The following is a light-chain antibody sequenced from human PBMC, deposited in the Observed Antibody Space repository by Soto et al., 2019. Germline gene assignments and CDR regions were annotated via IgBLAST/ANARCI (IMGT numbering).Light chain of an antibody. Sequence: DIQMTQSPSSLSAYLGDRVTITCRASQGISNYLAWYQQKPGRLPKLLLFGASTLQSGVPARFSGSGSGTLFTLTINGLLPEDVATYYCQKYDGAPFTFGPGTKVDIK. CDR3: QKYDGAPFT. V-gene: IGKV1-27*01. J-gene: IGKJ3*01. CDR2: GAS. CDR1: QGISNY.